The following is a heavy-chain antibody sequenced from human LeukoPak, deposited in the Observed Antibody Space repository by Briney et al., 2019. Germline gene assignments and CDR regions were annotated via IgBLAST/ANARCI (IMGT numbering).Heavy chain of an antibody. V-gene: IGHV1-18*01. Sequence: ASVKVSCKASGYTFTSYGISWVRQAPGQGLEWMGWISAYNGNTNYAQKLQGRVTMTTDTSTSTAYMELSSLRSEDTAVYYCARRSYYYDSSGYYAFDYWGQGTLVTVSS. CDR2: ISAYNGNT. J-gene: IGHJ4*02. D-gene: IGHD3-22*01. CDR3: ARRSYYYDSSGYYAFDY. CDR1: GYTFTSYG.